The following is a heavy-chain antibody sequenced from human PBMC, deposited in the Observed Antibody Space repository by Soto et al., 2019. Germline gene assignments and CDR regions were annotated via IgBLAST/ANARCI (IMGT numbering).Heavy chain of an antibody. CDR2: IYASGST. CDR3: ARDRSDYDILTGPYFDY. Sequence: SETLSLTCTVSGGSISSYYWSWIRQPAGKGLEWIGRIYASGSTNYNPSLKSRVTMSVDTSKNQFSLKLSSVTAADTAVYYCARDRSDYDILTGPYFDYWGQGTLVTVSS. D-gene: IGHD3-9*01. CDR1: GGSISSYY. V-gene: IGHV4-4*07. J-gene: IGHJ4*02.